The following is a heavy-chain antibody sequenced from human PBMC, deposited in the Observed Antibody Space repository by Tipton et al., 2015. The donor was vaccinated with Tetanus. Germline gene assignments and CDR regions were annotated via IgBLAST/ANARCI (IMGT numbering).Heavy chain of an antibody. D-gene: IGHD1-1*01. Sequence: TLSLTCTVSGGSVRSGSYSWNWIRQPAGKGLEWIGRTYIRGTTTYNPSLKSRVTISVDTSENQMSLRLTSVTAADTAVYYCARDRGDTGTVNWFDPWGQGTLVTVSS. CDR1: GGSVRSGSYS. CDR3: ARDRGDTGTVNWFDP. CDR2: TYIRGTT. V-gene: IGHV4-61*02. J-gene: IGHJ5*02.